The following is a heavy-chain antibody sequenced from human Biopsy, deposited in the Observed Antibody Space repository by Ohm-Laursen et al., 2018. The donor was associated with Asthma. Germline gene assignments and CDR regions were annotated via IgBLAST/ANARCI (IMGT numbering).Heavy chain of an antibody. CDR3: AREGVAGTHIED. D-gene: IGHD6-19*01. CDR1: RFTYE. CDR2: ISYDGSSI. Sequence: SLRLSCSAPRFTYEMHWVRQAPGKGLEWVAVISYDGSSIYYADSVKGRFTISRDNSKNTLSLQMNSLTAEDTAVYYCAREGVAGTHIEDWGQGALVTVSS. J-gene: IGHJ4*02. V-gene: IGHV3-30-3*01.